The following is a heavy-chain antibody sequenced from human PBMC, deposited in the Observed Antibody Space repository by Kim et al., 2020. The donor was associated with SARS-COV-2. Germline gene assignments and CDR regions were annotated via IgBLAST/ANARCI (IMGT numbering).Heavy chain of an antibody. CDR1: GFTVSSNY. V-gene: IGHV3-66*01. D-gene: IGHD2-15*01. J-gene: IGHJ6*03. CDR3: ARDSKPYCSGGSCYRYYYMDV. CDR2: IYSGGST. Sequence: GGSLRLSCAASGFTVSSNYMSWVRQAPGKGLEWVSVIYSGGSTYYADSVKGRFTISRDNSKNTLYLQMNSLRAEDTAVYYCARDSKPYCSGGSCYRYYYMDVWGKGTPVTVSS.